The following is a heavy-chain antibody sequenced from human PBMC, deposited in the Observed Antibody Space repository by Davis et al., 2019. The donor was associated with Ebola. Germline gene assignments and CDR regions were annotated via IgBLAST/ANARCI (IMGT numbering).Heavy chain of an antibody. V-gene: IGHV3-7*01. Sequence: GESLKISCAASGFTFSSYWMSWVRQAPGKGLEWVANIKQDGSEKYYVDSVKGRFTISRDNAKNSLYLQMNSLRAEDTAVYYCARKPRMVAARPPYYYYYGMDVWAKGPRSPSP. J-gene: IGHJ6*02. CDR3: ARKPRMVAARPPYYYYYGMDV. CDR2: IKQDGSEK. D-gene: IGHD6-6*01. CDR1: GFTFSSYW.